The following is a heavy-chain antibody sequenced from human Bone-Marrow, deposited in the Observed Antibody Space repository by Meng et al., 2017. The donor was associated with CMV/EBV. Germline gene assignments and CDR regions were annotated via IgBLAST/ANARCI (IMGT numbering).Heavy chain of an antibody. J-gene: IGHJ4*02. CDR3: AKGWGAGSAPH. CDR1: GFTFSSYA. Sequence: GESLKISCAASGFTFSSYAMSWVRQAPGKGLEWVSAISGSGGSTYYADSVKGRFTISRDNSKNTVSLQMSSLRVEDTAYYYCAKGWGAGSAPHWGQGTRVTVSS. D-gene: IGHD1-26*01. V-gene: IGHV3-23*01. CDR2: ISGSGGST.